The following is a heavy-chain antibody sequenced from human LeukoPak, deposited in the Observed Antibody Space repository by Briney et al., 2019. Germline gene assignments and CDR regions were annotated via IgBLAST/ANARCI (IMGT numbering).Heavy chain of an antibody. J-gene: IGHJ6*03. V-gene: IGHV1-8*01. Sequence: GASVKVSCKASGYTFTSYDINWVRQATGQGLEWMGWMNPNSGNTGYAQKFQGRVTMTRNTSISTAYMELSSLRSEDTAVYYCARGTAMVAGYYYYYYMGVWGKGTTVTVSS. CDR1: GYTFTSYD. CDR2: MNPNSGNT. D-gene: IGHD5-18*01. CDR3: ARGTAMVAGYYYYYYMGV.